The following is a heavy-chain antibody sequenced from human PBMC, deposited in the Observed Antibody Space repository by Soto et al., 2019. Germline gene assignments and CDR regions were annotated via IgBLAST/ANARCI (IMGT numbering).Heavy chain of an antibody. CDR2: VSGGSGVT. CDR3: TRWNCYGDL. D-gene: IGHD4-17*01. J-gene: IGHJ4*02. V-gene: IGHV3-23*01. CDR1: GFSFSTYG. Sequence: EMQLLESGGGLVQPGGSLRLSCVVSGFSFSTYGVTWVRQAPGMGLEWVCGVSGGSGVTHYTDSVKGRCTIPGDDSNITVYLQMHSLRGEDTAFYYCTRWNCYGDLWGQGTLVTVSS.